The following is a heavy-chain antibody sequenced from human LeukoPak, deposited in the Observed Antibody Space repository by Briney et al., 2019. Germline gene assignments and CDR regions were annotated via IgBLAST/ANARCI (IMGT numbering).Heavy chain of an antibody. Sequence: SGGSLRLSCAASGFTFSSYGMHWVRQAPGKGLEWVAVIWYDGSNKYYADSVKGRFTISRDNSKNTLYLQMNSLRAEDTAVYYCARDSDEYSSSRGDYWGQGTLVTVSS. D-gene: IGHD6-6*01. CDR3: ARDSDEYSSSRGDY. J-gene: IGHJ4*02. CDR1: GFTFSSYG. CDR2: IWYDGSNK. V-gene: IGHV3-33*01.